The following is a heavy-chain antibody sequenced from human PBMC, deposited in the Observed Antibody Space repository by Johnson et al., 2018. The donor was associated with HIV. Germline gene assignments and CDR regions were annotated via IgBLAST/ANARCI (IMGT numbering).Heavy chain of an antibody. J-gene: IGHJ3*02. D-gene: IGHD6-6*01. CDR3: APIAAHHDAFDI. CDR2: ISSSGSTI. V-gene: IGHV3-11*04. Sequence: QVQLVESGGGLVKPGGSLRLSCAASGFSFSYYYMNWMRQAPGKGLEWVSHISSSGSTIYYADSVKGRFTISRDNSRNSLYLQMNSLRAEDTAVYYCAPIAAHHDAFDIWGQGTMVTVSS. CDR1: GFSFSYYY.